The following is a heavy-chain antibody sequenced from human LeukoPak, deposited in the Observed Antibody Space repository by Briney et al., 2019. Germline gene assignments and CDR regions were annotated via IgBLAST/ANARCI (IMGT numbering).Heavy chain of an antibody. CDR2: ISYDGSNK. D-gene: IGHD1-26*01. J-gene: IGHJ4*02. CDR3: ARPAVASGIVGATSLDY. Sequence: PGGSLRLSCAASGFTFSSYAMHWVRQAPGKGLEWVAVISYDGSNKYYADSVKGRFTISRDNSKNTLYLQMNSLRAEDTAVYYCARPAVASGIVGATSLDYWGQGTLVTVSS. V-gene: IGHV3-30*04. CDR1: GFTFSSYA.